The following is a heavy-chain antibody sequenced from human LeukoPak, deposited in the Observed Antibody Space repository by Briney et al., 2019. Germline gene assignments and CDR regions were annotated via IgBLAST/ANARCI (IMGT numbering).Heavy chain of an antibody. CDR2: IYYSGIT. J-gene: IGHJ3*02. CDR3: AREGGYSSKDDAFDI. Sequence: SETLSLTCTVSGGSISSHYWSWIRQPPGKGLEWIGYIYYSGITNYNPSLKSRVTISVDTSKNQFSLKLSSVTAVDTAVYYCAREGGYSSKDDAFDIWAKGQWSPSL. CDR1: GGSISSHY. V-gene: IGHV4-59*11. D-gene: IGHD6-13*01.